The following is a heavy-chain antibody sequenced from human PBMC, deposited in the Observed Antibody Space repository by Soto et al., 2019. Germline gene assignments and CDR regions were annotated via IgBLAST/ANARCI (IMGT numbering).Heavy chain of an antibody. CDR3: ARMESFGSLNWFDP. CDR1: GYTFTNND. Sequence: ASVKVSCKASGYTFTNNDVSWVRQATGQGLEWMGWMNPGSGDTGYAQKFQGRVTMTRDISIATAYMELNSLTSEDMAIYYCARMESFGSLNWFDPWGQGTLVTVSS. V-gene: IGHV1-8*02. CDR2: MNPGSGDT. D-gene: IGHD5-18*01. J-gene: IGHJ5*02.